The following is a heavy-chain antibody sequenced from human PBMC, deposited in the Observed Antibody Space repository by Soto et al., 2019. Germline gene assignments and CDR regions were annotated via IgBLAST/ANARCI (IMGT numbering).Heavy chain of an antibody. CDR1: GGSISSGGYS. D-gene: IGHD3-22*01. CDR2: IYHGST. V-gene: IGHV4-30-2*01. CDR3: ASSGSRGIGAFDI. J-gene: IGHJ3*02. Sequence: QLQLQESGSGLVKASQTLSLTGAVSGGSISSGGYSWSWIRQPPGKGLEWIGYIYHGSTYYNPSLKSRVTISIDRSKNQFSLKLSSVTAADTAVYYCASSGSRGIGAFDIWGQGTMVTVSS.